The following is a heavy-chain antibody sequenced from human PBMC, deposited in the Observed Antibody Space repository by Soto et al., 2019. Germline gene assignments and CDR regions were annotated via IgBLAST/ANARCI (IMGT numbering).Heavy chain of an antibody. CDR2: ISYDGSNK. V-gene: IGHV3-30*18. D-gene: IGHD2-15*01. CDR3: AKDQGGHGEDYCYGMDV. CDR1: GFTFSSYG. J-gene: IGHJ6*02. Sequence: PGGSLRLSCAASGFTFSSYGMHWVRQGPGKGLEWVAVISYDGSNKYYADSVKGRFTISRENSKNTLYLQMYSLRAEDTAVYYCAKDQGGHGEDYCYGMDVSAQGPSVTVS.